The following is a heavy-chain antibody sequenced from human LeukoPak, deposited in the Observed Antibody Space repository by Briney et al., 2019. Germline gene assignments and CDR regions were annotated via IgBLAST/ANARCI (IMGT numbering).Heavy chain of an antibody. CDR1: GFTFSSYW. V-gene: IGHV3-7*01. J-gene: IGHJ4*02. D-gene: IGHD6-13*01. Sequence: GGSLRLSFAVSGFTFSSYWMSWVRRAPGKGLEWVANIKQDGSEKYYVDTVKGRFTISRDNAKNSLYLQMNSLRAEDTAVYYCARGAEGIAATDSNFDYWGRGTLVTVSS. CDR3: ARGAEGIAATDSNFDY. CDR2: IKQDGSEK.